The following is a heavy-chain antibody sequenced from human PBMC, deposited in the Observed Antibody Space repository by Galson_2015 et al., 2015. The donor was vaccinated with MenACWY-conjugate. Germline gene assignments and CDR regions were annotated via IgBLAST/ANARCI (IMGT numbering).Heavy chain of an antibody. D-gene: IGHD4/OR15-4a*01. V-gene: IGHV4-31*03. CDR3: ARASTISWFDP. CDR1: GGSISSGGYY. Sequence: TLSLTCTVSGGSISSGGYYWSWIRQHPGKGLEWIGYIYYSGSPYYNPSLKSRVTISVDTSKNQFSLKLSSVTAADTAVYYCARASTISWFDPWGQGTLVTVSS. J-gene: IGHJ5*02. CDR2: IYYSGSP.